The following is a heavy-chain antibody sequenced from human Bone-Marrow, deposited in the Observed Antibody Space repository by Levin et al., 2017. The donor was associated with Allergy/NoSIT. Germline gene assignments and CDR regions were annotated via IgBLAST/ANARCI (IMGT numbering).Heavy chain of an antibody. Sequence: SETLSLTCSVSGGSVNGGHSYWSWIRQPPGKGLEWIAYVSYSGSTNYNPSLESRVAISLDTSKNQFSLRLSSVTAAAPAVYYCARLVPGTTSVGLRDHYNMDVWGQGTTVIVSS. CDR1: GGSVNGGHSY. V-gene: IGHV4-61*01. CDR2: VSYSGST. CDR3: ARLVPGTTSVGLRDHYNMDV. J-gene: IGHJ6*02. D-gene: IGHD1-26*01.